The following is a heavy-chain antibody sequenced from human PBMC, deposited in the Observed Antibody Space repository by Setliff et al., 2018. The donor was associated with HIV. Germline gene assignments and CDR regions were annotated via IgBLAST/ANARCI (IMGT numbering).Heavy chain of an antibody. CDR3: SRWPFDY. J-gene: IGHJ4*02. CDR1: GFTFSSYT. Sequence: GGSLRLSCAASGFTFSSYTMNWVRQAPGKGLEWVSTVSGGGGSIIHYADSVRGRFTISRDDARKSVFLQMDSLRAEDTAMYYCSRWPFDYWGQGALVTVSS. V-gene: IGHV3-21*01. D-gene: IGHD5-12*01. CDR2: VSGGGGSII.